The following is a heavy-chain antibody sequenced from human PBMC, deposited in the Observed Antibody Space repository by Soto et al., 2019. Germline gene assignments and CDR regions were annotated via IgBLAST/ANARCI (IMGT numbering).Heavy chain of an antibody. CDR3: AKDQENGAFDTTRPTDY. Sequence: GSLSVSCAASGLTFSSYGMHWVRQAPGKGLEWVAVISYDGSSRNYADFARGRFTISRDNSKDTLYLQMNSLRAEDTATYYCAKDQENGAFDTTRPTDYWGQGTLVTVSS. CDR2: ISYDGSSR. J-gene: IGHJ4*02. V-gene: IGHV3-30*18. CDR1: GLTFSSYG. D-gene: IGHD2-8*01.